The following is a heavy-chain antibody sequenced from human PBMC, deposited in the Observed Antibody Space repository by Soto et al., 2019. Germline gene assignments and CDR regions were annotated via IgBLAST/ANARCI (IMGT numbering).Heavy chain of an antibody. Sequence: SETLSLTCTVSGGCISSSSYYWGWIRQPPGKGLEWIGSIYYSGSTYYNPSLKSRVTISVATSKHQFSLKLSSVTAADSAVYYCTRCRESNPYLDYGGRGTLFTVSS. CDR1: GGCISSSSYY. CDR2: IYYSGST. D-gene: IGHD3-10*01. CDR3: TRCRESNPYLDY. J-gene: IGHJ4*02. V-gene: IGHV4-39*01.